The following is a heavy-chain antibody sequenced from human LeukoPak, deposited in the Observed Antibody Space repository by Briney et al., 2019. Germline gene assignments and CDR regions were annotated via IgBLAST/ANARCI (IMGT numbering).Heavy chain of an antibody. V-gene: IGHV4-34*01. J-gene: IGHJ6*03. CDR2: INHSGST. CDR3: ARGRRSRGYSYGYYYYMDV. CDR1: GGSFSGYY. Sequence: SETLSLTCAVYGGSFSGYYWSWIRQPPGKGLEWIGGINHSGSTNYNPSLKSRVTISVDTSKNQFSLKLSSVTAADTAVYYCARGRRSRGYSYGYYYYMDVWGKGTTVTVSS. D-gene: IGHD5-18*01.